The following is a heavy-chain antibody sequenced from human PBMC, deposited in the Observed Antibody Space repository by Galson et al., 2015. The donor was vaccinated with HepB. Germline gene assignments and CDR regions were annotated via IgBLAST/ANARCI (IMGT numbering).Heavy chain of an antibody. D-gene: IGHD4-23*01. CDR3: ARTHQGVNDYGGKRPLAARDY. J-gene: IGHJ4*02. CDR2: ISGSGGST. CDR1: GFTFSSYA. V-gene: IGHV3-23*01. Sequence: SLRLSCAASGFTFSSYAMSWVRQAPGKGLEWVSAISGSGGSTYYADSVKGRFTISRDNSKNTLYLQMNSLRSEDTAVYYCARTHQGVNDYGGKRPLAARDYWGQGTLVTVSS.